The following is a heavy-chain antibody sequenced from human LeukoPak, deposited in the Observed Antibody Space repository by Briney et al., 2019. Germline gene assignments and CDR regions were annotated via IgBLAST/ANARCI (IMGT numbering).Heavy chain of an antibody. CDR3: ARVSMEWELPTFDY. CDR1: GFTFSRYG. V-gene: IGHV3-30-3*01. Sequence: GRSLRLSCAASGFTFSRYGMHWVRQAPGKGLEWVAVISYDGSNKYYADSVKGRFTISRDNSRNTLYLQMNSLRAEDTAVYYCARVSMEWELPTFDYWGQGTLVTVSS. CDR2: ISYDGSNK. D-gene: IGHD1-26*01. J-gene: IGHJ4*02.